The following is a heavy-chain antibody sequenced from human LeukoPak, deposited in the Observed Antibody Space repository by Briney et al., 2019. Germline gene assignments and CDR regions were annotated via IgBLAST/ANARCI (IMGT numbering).Heavy chain of an antibody. J-gene: IGHJ6*03. CDR2: IYHSGST. V-gene: IGHV4-38-2*01. Sequence: KASETLSLTCAVSGYSISSGYYWGWIRQPPGKGLEWIGSIYHSGSTYYNPSLKSRVTISVDTSKNQFSLKLSSVTAADTAVYYRARPRRDYYYYYYMDVWGKGTTVTVSS. CDR3: ARPRRDYYYYYYMDV. CDR1: GYSISSGYY.